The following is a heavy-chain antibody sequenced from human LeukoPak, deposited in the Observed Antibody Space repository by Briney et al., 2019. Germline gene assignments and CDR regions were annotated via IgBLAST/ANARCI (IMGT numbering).Heavy chain of an antibody. CDR3: ARLLGLRYFDWSTNWFDP. CDR1: GYTFTSYA. V-gene: IGHV7-4-1*02. CDR2: INTNTGNP. D-gene: IGHD3-9*01. Sequence: ASVDVSCKASGYTFTSYAMNWVRQAPGQGLEWMGWINTNTGNPTYAQAFTGRFVFSLDTSVSTAYLQISSLKAEDTAVYYCARLLGLRYFDWSTNWFDPWGQGTLVTVSS. J-gene: IGHJ5*02.